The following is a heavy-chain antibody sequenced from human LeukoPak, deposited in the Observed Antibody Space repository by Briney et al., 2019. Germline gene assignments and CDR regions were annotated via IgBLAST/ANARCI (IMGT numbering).Heavy chain of an antibody. Sequence: PGGSLRLSCAASGFTFSSYGMHWVRQAPGKGLEWVAVISYDGSNKYYAESVKGRFTISRDNSKNTLYLQMNSLRAEETAVYYCAKMARGSSSWYWDYCGQGTLVTVSS. CDR1: GFTFSSYG. CDR3: AKMARGSSSWYWDY. V-gene: IGHV3-30*18. J-gene: IGHJ4*02. CDR2: ISYDGSNK. D-gene: IGHD6-13*01.